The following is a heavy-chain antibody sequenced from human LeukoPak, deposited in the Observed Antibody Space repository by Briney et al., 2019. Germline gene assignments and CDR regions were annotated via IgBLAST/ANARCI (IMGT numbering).Heavy chain of an antibody. J-gene: IGHJ1*01. V-gene: IGHV2-5*01. Sequence: SGPTLVNPTQTLTLTCTFSGFSLSRNTVGVGWIRQPPGRALEWLASIYWNDNKRYRPSLRDRVTITKDTSENQVVLTMTNMDPVDTATYYCAHRGVVREKYFLHWGQGTLVTVS. CDR2: IYWNDNK. CDR1: GFSLSRNTVG. CDR3: AHRGVVREKYFLH. D-gene: IGHD3-10*01.